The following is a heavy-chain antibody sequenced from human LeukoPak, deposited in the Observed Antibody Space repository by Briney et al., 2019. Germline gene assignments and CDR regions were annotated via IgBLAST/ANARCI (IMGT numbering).Heavy chain of an antibody. V-gene: IGHV3-30*18. Sequence: PGGSLRLSCAASGFTFSSYGMHWVRQAPGKGLEWVAVISYDGSNKYYADSVKGRFTISRDNSKNTLYLQMNSLRAEDTAVYYCAKDMMTTVTTLDYWGQGTLVTVSS. CDR3: AKDMMTTVTTLDY. D-gene: IGHD4-17*01. CDR2: ISYDGSNK. J-gene: IGHJ4*02. CDR1: GFTFSSYG.